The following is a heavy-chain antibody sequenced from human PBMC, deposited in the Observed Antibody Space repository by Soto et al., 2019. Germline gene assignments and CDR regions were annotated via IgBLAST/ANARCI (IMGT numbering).Heavy chain of an antibody. D-gene: IGHD6-13*01. CDR2: ISGSDGST. V-gene: IGHV3-23*01. Sequence: GGSLRLSCAASGFTFSSNAMTWVRQAPGKGLEWVSGISGSDGSTYYADSVRGRFTISRDNSKNTLYLEMNSLRAEDTAVYYCAKDGSSWQFWGQGTLVTVSS. CDR1: GFTFSSNA. CDR3: AKDGSSWQF. J-gene: IGHJ4*02.